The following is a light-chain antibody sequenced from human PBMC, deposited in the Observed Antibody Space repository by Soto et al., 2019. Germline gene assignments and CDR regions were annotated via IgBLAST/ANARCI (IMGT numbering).Light chain of an antibody. J-gene: IGKJ5*01. CDR3: QQYNNWPPYT. V-gene: IGKV3-15*01. CDR2: GAS. CDR1: QSVRSS. Sequence: EIVLTQSPDTLSLSPGERATLSCRASQSVRSSSFAWYQQKPGQAPRLLIYGASTRATGIPARFSGSGSGTEFTLTISSLQSEDFAVYYCQQYNNWPPYTLGQGTRLEIK.